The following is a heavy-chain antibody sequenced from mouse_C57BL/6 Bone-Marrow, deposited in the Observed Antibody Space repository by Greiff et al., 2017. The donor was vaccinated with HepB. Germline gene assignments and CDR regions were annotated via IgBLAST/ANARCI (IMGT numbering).Heavy chain of an antibody. CDR1: GYTFTDYN. CDR3: ARGDYFWFAY. Sequence: VQLKESGPELVKPGASVKIPCKASGYTFTDYNMDWVKQSHGKSLEWIGDINPNNGGTIYNQKFKGKATLTVDKSSSTAYMELRSLTSEDTAVYYCARGDYFWFAYWGQGTLVTVSA. V-gene: IGHV1-18*01. D-gene: IGHD1-1*01. J-gene: IGHJ3*01. CDR2: INPNNGGT.